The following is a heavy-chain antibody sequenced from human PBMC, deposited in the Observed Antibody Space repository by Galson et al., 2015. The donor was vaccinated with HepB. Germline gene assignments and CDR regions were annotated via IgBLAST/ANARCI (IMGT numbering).Heavy chain of an antibody. D-gene: IGHD4-17*01. CDR3: ARMNDYGDYVVRAEFDY. CDR1: GYSFTSYW. J-gene: IGHJ4*02. V-gene: IGHV5-51*03. CDR2: IYPGDSDT. Sequence: QSGAEVKKPGESLKISCKGSGYSFTSYWIGWVRQMPGKGLEWMGIIYPGDSDTRYSPSFQGQVTISADKSISTAYLQWSSLKASDTAMYYCARMNDYGDYVVRAEFDYWGQGTLVTVSS.